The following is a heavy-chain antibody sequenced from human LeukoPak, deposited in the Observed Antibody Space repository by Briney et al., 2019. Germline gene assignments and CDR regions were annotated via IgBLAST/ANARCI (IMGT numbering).Heavy chain of an antibody. CDR2: ISSNGGST. V-gene: IGHV3-64*01. CDR3: ARESTPYYDFWSGPFYGMDV. Sequence: GGSLRLSCAASGFTFSSYAMHWVRQAPGKGLEHVSAISSNGGSTYYANSVKGRFTISRDNSKNTLYLQMGSLRAEDMAVYYCARESTPYYDFWSGPFYGMDVWGQGTTVTVSS. J-gene: IGHJ6*02. CDR1: GFTFSSYA. D-gene: IGHD3-3*01.